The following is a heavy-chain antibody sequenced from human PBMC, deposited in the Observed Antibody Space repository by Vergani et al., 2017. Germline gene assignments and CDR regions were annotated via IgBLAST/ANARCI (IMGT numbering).Heavy chain of an antibody. J-gene: IGHJ4*02. D-gene: IGHD2-15*01. CDR2: IRYDGSNK. V-gene: IGHV3-30*02. CDR3: AKGLYCSGGSCYGSVY. Sequence: QVQLVESGGGVVQPGGSLRLSCAASGFTFSSYGMHWVRQAPGKGLEWVAFIRYDGSNKYYADSVKGRFTISRDNSKNTLYLQMNSLRAEDTAVYYCAKGLYCSGGSCYGSVYWGQGTLVTVSS. CDR1: GFTFSSYG.